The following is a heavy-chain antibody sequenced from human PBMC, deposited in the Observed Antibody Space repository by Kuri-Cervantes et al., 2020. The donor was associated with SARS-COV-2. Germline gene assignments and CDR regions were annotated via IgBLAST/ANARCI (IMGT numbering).Heavy chain of an antibody. CDR2: ISSSGSTI. D-gene: IGHD3-3*01. Sequence: GESLKISCAASGFTFSSYEMNWVRQAPGKGLEWVSYISSSGSTIYYADSVKGRFTISRDNSKNSLYLQMNSLRTEDTALYYCAKVSYHDVWKGPQPLAYWGQGTLVTVSS. V-gene: IGHV3-48*03. CDR3: AKVSYHDVWKGPQPLAY. CDR1: GFTFSSYE. J-gene: IGHJ4*02.